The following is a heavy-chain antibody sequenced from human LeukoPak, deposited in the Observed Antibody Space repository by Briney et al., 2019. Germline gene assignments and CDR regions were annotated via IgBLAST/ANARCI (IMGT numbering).Heavy chain of an antibody. CDR2: IYYSGST. J-gene: IGHJ3*02. V-gene: IGHV4-59*01. Sequence: SETLSLTCTVSRGSISSYYWSWIRQPPGKGLEWIGYIYYSGSTNCNPSLKSRVTISVDTSKNQFSLELSSVTAADTAVYYCASRVVGATIGDAFDIWGQGTMVTVSS. CDR1: RGSISSYY. CDR3: ASRVVGATIGDAFDI. D-gene: IGHD1-26*01.